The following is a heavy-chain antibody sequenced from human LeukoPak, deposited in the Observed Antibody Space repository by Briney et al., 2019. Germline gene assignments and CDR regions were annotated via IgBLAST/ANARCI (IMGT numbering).Heavy chain of an antibody. CDR3: ARDRGWGYFDY. D-gene: IGHD3-16*01. CDR2: IYYSGST. CDR1: GGSISSADYY. Sequence: PSQTLSLTCAVSGGSISSADYYWSWIRQSPGKGLEWIGFIYYSGSTYYNPSLKSRVTISVDTSKNQFSLKLRSVTAADTAVYYCARDRGWGYFDYWGQGTLVTVSS. V-gene: IGHV4-30-4*01. J-gene: IGHJ4*02.